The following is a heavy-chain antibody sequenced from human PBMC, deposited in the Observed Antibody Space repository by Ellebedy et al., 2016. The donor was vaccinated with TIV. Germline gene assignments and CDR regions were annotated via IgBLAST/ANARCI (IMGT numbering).Heavy chain of an antibody. D-gene: IGHD3-10*01. Sequence: ASVKVSCKASGYTFTSYGISWVRQAPGQGLEWMGWISAYNGNTNYAQKLQGRVTMTRDTSTSTVYMELSSLRSEDTAVYYCARGGSLLRMDNWFDPWGQGTLVTVSS. J-gene: IGHJ5*02. CDR1: GYTFTSYG. CDR3: ARGGSLLRMDNWFDP. CDR2: ISAYNGNT. V-gene: IGHV1-18*01.